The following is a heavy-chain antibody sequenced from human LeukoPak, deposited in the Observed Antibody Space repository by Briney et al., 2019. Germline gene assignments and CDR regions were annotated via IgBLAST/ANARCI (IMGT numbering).Heavy chain of an antibody. J-gene: IGHJ4*02. D-gene: IGHD1-26*01. CDR1: GFTFDDYA. CDR3: AKGLDSNFISGSYLAGFDY. CDR2: ISWNSGSI. Sequence: GGSLRLSCAASGFTFDDYAMHWVRQAPGKGLEWVSGISWNSGSIGYADSVKGRFTISRDNAKNSLYLQMNSLRAEDMALYYCAKGLDSNFISGSYLAGFDYWGQGTLVTVSS. V-gene: IGHV3-9*03.